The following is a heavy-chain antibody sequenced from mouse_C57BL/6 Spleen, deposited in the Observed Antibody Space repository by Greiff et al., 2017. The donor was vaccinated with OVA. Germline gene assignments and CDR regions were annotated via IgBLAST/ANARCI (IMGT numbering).Heavy chain of an antibody. V-gene: IGHV5-9-1*02. CDR1: GFTFSSYA. CDR3: TRELFYYAMDY. CDR2: ISSGGDYI. J-gene: IGHJ4*01. Sequence: EVKLQESGEGLVKPGGSLKLSCAASGFTFSSYAMSWVRQTPEKRLEWVAYISSGGDYIYYADTVKGRFTISRDNARNTLYLQMSSLKSEDTAMYYCTRELFYYAMDYWGQGTSVTVSS.